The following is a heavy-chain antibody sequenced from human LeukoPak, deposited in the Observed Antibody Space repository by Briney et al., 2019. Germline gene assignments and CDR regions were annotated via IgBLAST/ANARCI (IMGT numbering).Heavy chain of an antibody. D-gene: IGHD3-10*01. V-gene: IGHV3-15*01. CDR2: IKSITDGGTT. CDR3: TTGITMVRGVIHLIDY. J-gene: IGHJ4*02. Sequence: GGSLRLSCAASGFTFSNAWMSWVRQAPGKGLEWVGRIKSITDGGTTDYAAPVKGRFTISRDDSKNTLYLQMNSLKTEDTAVYYCTTGITMVRGVIHLIDYWGQGTLVTVSS. CDR1: GFTFSNAW.